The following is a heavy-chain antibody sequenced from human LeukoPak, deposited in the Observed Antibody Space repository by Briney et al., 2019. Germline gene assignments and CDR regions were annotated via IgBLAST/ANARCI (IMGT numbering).Heavy chain of an antibody. CDR3: AARLGGTGPYFY. V-gene: IGHV3-7*01. J-gene: IGHJ4*02. D-gene: IGHD7-27*01. Sequence: PGGSLRLSCAASGFTFGNYWMSWVRQPPGKGLEWVANIKDDGSAKRCLDSVRGRFTISRDNDKNSLYMQMNSLRVEDTAVYFCAARLGGTGPYFYWGQGTLVTVSS. CDR1: GFTFGNYW. CDR2: IKDDGSAK.